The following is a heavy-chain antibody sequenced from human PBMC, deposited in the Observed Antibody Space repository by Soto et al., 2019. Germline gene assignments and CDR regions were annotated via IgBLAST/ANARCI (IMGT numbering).Heavy chain of an antibody. CDR1: GGSFSGYY. V-gene: IGHV4-34*01. CDR2: INHSGST. J-gene: IGHJ6*02. CDR3: ARTGDAYSDLWSGSPSCQYGMDV. D-gene: IGHD3-3*01. Sequence: PSETLSLTCAVYGGSFSGYYWSWIRQPPGKGLEWIGEINHSGSTNYNPSLKSRVTISVDTSKIQFSLKLSSVTDADPAVYYCARTGDAYSDLWSGSPSCQYGMDVWGQGTTVTVSS.